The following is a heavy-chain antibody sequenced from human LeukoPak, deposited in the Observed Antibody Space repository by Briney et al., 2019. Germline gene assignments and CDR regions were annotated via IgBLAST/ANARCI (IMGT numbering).Heavy chain of an antibody. J-gene: IGHJ4*02. D-gene: IGHD5-24*01. CDR3: ARDGRDGYNYDY. V-gene: IGHV4-4*07. CDR2: IYTSGST. Sequence: SETLSLTCTVSGGSISSYYWSWIRQPPGKGLDWIGRIYTSGSTNYNPSLKSRVTMSVDTSKNQFSLKLSSVTAADTAVYYCARDGRDGYNYDYWGQGTLVTVSS. CDR1: GGSISSYY.